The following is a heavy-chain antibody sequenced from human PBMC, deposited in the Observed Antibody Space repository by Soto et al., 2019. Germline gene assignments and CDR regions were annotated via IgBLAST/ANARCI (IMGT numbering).Heavy chain of an antibody. Sequence: EVQLVESGGGLVQPGGSLRLSCAASGFTFSSYSMNWVRQAPGKGLEWGSYISSSSSTIYYADSVKGRFTISRDNAKNSLYLQMNSLRDEDTAVYYCARDLATFGVVTAGYGMDVWGQGTTVTVSS. CDR3: ARDLATFGVVTAGYGMDV. J-gene: IGHJ6*02. V-gene: IGHV3-48*02. CDR1: GFTFSSYS. D-gene: IGHD2-21*02. CDR2: ISSSSSTI.